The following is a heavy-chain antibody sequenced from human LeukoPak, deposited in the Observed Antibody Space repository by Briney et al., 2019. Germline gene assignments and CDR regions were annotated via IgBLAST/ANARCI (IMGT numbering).Heavy chain of an antibody. CDR3: TRDCSNWPRNYFFDW. CDR1: GFTLSSYE. Sequence: AAGPLTLSCTVSGFTLSSYEMNWVRQAPGKGLEWVAYISSGDSAIYYAASVKGRFTISRDSAHNSLYLQMPSLRAEDTAVYYCTRDCSNWPRNYFFDWWGQGTLLTVSA. J-gene: IGHJ4*02. CDR2: ISSGDSAI. V-gene: IGHV3-48*03. D-gene: IGHD6-13*01.